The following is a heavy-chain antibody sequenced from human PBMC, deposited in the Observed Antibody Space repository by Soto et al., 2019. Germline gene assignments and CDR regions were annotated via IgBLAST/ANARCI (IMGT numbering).Heavy chain of an antibody. CDR2: ITSDGKSK. CDR1: GFNFSNHW. Sequence: GGSLRLSCAASGFNFSNHWMHWVRQRPAEGLVWVSRITSDGKSKAYAESVKGRFAISRDNAKNTLYLQMNGLTAEDTAVYYCARESGDWPLNWFDPWGKGTLVTVSS. CDR3: ARESGDWPLNWFDP. D-gene: IGHD2-21*02. V-gene: IGHV3-74*01. J-gene: IGHJ5*02.